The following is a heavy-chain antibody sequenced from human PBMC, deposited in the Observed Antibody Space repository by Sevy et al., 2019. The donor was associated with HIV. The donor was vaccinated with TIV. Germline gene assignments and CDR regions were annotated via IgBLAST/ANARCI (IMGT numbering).Heavy chain of an antibody. V-gene: IGHV3-21*01. CDR1: GLTFSSYS. Sequence: GGSLRLSCAASGLTFSSYSMNWVRQAPGKGLEWVSSISSSSSYIYYADSVKGRFTISRDNAKNSLYLQMNSLGAEDTAVYYCARAGYSSGWYAGYWGQGTLVTVSS. J-gene: IGHJ4*02. D-gene: IGHD6-19*01. CDR2: ISSSSSYI. CDR3: ARAGYSSGWYAGY.